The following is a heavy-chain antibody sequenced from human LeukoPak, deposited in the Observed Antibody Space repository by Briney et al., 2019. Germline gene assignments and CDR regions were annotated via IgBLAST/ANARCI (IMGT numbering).Heavy chain of an antibody. CDR2: IYHSGST. J-gene: IGHJ5*02. CDR1: GGSISSGGYY. D-gene: IGHD3-9*01. Sequence: SETLSLTCTVSGGSISSGGYYWSWIRQPPGKGLEWIGYIYHSGSTYYNPSLKSRVTISVDRSKNQFPLKLSSVTAADTAVYYCARTDYNILSWSQGTLVTVSS. V-gene: IGHV4-30-2*01. CDR3: ARTDYNILS.